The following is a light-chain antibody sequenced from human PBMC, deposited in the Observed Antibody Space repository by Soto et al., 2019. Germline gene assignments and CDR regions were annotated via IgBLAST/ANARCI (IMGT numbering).Light chain of an antibody. CDR2: AAS. CDR1: QVISSR. Sequence: DIQMTQSPSSVSASVGDRVTITCRASQVISSRLAWYQQKPGKAPNLLIYAASSLQSGVPSRFSGSGSETDFTLTIGRLQPEDVATYYCQQSNSFPLTFGGGTKVEIK. CDR3: QQSNSFPLT. V-gene: IGKV1-12*01. J-gene: IGKJ4*01.